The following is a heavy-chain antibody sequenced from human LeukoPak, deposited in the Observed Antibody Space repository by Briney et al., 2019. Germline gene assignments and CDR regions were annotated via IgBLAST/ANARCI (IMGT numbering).Heavy chain of an antibody. J-gene: IGHJ4*02. Sequence: GGSLRPSCAASGFTFSSYGMHWVRQAPGKGLEWVAVMWYDGSNRYYADSVKGRFTISRDNSKNTLYLQMNSLRAEDTAVYYCARDEGQQLAYFYFDYWGQGTLVTVSS. V-gene: IGHV3-33*01. CDR1: GFTFSSYG. CDR2: MWYDGSNR. D-gene: IGHD6-13*01. CDR3: ARDEGQQLAYFYFDY.